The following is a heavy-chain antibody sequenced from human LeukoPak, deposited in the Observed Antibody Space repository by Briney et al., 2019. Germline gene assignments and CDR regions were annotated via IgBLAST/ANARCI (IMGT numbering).Heavy chain of an antibody. V-gene: IGHV1-46*01. J-gene: IGHJ3*02. Sequence: AASVKVSCKASGYTLTSYFIHWVLQDPGQGLEWMVIINPSGGSTSYAQKFQGRVTMTRDTSTSTVYMELSSLRSEDTAVYYCARDQDWNYAFDIWGQGTMVTVSS. CDR3: ARDQDWNYAFDI. CDR1: GYTLTSYF. D-gene: IGHD1-7*01. CDR2: INPSGGST.